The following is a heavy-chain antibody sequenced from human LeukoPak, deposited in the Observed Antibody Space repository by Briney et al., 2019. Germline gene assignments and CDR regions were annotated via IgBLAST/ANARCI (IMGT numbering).Heavy chain of an antibody. Sequence: SETLSLTCTVSGGSISSSSYYWGWIRQPPGKGLEWIGSIYYSGSTYYNPSLNSRVTISVDTSRNQFSLNLSSVTAADTAVYYCARAGWGRSGVFDHWGQGTLVTVSS. CDR2: IYYSGST. V-gene: IGHV4-39*07. J-gene: IGHJ4*02. CDR1: GGSISSSSYY. CDR3: ARAGWGRSGVFDH. D-gene: IGHD7-27*01.